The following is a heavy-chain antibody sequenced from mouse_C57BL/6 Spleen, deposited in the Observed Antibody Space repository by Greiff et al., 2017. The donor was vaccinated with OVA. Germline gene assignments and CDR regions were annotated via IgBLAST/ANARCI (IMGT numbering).Heavy chain of an antibody. V-gene: IGHV1-69*01. D-gene: IGHD1-1*01. CDR2: IDPSDSYT. Sequence: VQLQQPGAELVMPGASVKLSCKASGYTFTSYWMHWVKQRPGQGLEWIGEIDPSDSYTNYNQKFKGKSTLTVDKSSSTAYMQLSSLTSEDSAVYYCARSYYGSSYFDVWGTGTTVTVSS. CDR3: ARSYYGSSYFDV. CDR1: GYTFTSYW. J-gene: IGHJ1*03.